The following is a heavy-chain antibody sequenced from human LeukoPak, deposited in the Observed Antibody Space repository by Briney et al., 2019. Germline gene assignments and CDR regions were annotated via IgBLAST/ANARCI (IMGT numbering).Heavy chain of an antibody. CDR2: MNPNSGNT. CDR1: GYTFTGYY. D-gene: IGHD6-13*01. Sequence: ASVKVSCKASGYTFTGYYMHWVRQAPGQGLEWMGWMNPNSGNTGYAQKFQGRVTMTRNTSISTAYMELSSLRSEDTAVYYCARVERQQLALDYWGQGTLVTVSS. CDR3: ARVERQQLALDY. J-gene: IGHJ4*02. V-gene: IGHV1-8*02.